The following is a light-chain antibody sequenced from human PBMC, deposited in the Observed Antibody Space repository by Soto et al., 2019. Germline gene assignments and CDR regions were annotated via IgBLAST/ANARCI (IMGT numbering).Light chain of an antibody. CDR1: SGSVSTSYY. CDR3: VLYMGTAWV. J-gene: IGLJ3*02. Sequence: QTVVTQEPLFSVSPGGTVTLTCGLSSGSVSTSYYPSWYQQTPGQAPRTLIYSTNTRSSGVPDRFSGSILGNKAALTITGAQADDESDYYCVLYMGTAWVFGGGTKLTVL. V-gene: IGLV8-61*01. CDR2: STN.